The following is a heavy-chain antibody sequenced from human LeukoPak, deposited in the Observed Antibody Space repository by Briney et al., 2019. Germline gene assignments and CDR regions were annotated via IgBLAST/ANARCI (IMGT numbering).Heavy chain of an antibody. V-gene: IGHV1-18*01. J-gene: IGHJ4*02. Sequence: GASVKVSCKASGYTFTSYGISWVRQAPGQGLEWMGWISAYNGNTNYAQKLQGRVTMTTDTSTSTAYMELRSLRSDDTAVYYCARDKAEVGTEWELLPLDKTYYFDYWGQGTLVTVSS. D-gene: IGHD1-26*01. CDR2: ISAYNGNT. CDR3: ARDKAEVGTEWELLPLDKTYYFDY. CDR1: GYTFTSYG.